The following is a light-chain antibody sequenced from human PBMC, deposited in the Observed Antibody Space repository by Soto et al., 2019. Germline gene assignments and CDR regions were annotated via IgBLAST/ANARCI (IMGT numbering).Light chain of an antibody. CDR2: WAS. CDR3: QQYCGTPWT. Sequence: DIVMTPSPDSLTVSLGERATINCRSSHDLLYSFNNQNYLAWYQQRPGQPPKLLIHWASIREPVVPDRFSGSGSGTEFTRTINGLQAEDVAVYYGQQYCGTPWTFGQGTKRESK. CDR1: HDLLYSFNNQNY. J-gene: IGKJ1*01. V-gene: IGKV4-1*01.